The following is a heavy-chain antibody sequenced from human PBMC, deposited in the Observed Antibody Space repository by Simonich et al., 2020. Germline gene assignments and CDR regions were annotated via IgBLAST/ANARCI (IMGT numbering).Heavy chain of an antibody. Sequence: QLQLQESGPGLVKPSETLSLTCTVSGGSISSSSYYWGWIRQPPGKGLEWRGSIYYSGSTYDNPPLKSRVTISVDTSKNQFSLKLSSVTAADTAVYYCARQRVLMVYAIDYWGQGTLVTVSS. V-gene: IGHV4-39*01. CDR3: ARQRVLMVYAIDY. CDR1: GGSISSSSYY. CDR2: IYYSGST. D-gene: IGHD2-8*01. J-gene: IGHJ4*02.